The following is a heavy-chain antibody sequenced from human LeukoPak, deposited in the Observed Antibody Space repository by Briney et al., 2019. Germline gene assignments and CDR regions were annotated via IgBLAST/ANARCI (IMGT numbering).Heavy chain of an antibody. CDR1: GGSISSYY. CDR3: ARGSVGSSSPWFDP. V-gene: IGHV4-4*07. J-gene: IGHJ5*02. D-gene: IGHD6-13*01. CDR2: IYTSGST. Sequence: PSETLSLTCTVSGGSISSYYGSWIRRPAGKGLEWIGRIYTSGSTNYNPSLKSRVTMSVDTSKNQFSLKLSSVTAADTAVYYCARGSVGSSSPWFDPWGQGTLVTVSS.